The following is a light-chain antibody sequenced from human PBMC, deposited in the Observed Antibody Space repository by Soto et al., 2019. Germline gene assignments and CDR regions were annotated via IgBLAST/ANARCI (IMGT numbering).Light chain of an antibody. V-gene: IGKV3-15*01. CDR3: QQYNNWPRT. J-gene: IGKJ1*01. CDR2: GAS. Sequence: EILMTQSPATLSVSPGERATLSCRASQSVSSNLAWYQQEPGQAPRLLIYGASTRATGIPARFSGSGSGTEFTLTISSLQSEDFAVYYCQQYNNWPRTFGQGTKVDIK. CDR1: QSVSSN.